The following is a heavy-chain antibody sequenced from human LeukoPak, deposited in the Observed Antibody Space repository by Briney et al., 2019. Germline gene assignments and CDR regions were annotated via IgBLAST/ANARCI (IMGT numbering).Heavy chain of an antibody. CDR1: GFTFSSYA. J-gene: IGHJ3*01. V-gene: IGHV3-23*01. CDR3: AKDRGSSWSDAFDV. Sequence: GGSLRLSCAASGFTFSSYAMAWVRQAPGKGLEWVSSITNSGAGTYYADSVKEGRFTISRDNSKNTLYLQMNTLRAEDTAIYYCAKDRGSSWSDAFDVWGQGTMVTVSS. D-gene: IGHD6-13*01. CDR2: ITNSGAGT.